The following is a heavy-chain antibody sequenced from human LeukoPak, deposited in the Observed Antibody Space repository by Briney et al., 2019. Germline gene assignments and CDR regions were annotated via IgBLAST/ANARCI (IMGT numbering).Heavy chain of an antibody. V-gene: IGHV4-61*02. J-gene: IGHJ4*02. CDR1: GGSISNLNYY. CDR2: IYAGGST. Sequence: SETLSLTCTVSGGSISNLNYYWSWIRQPAGKGLEWIGRIYAGGSTNYNPSLKSRVTISADTSKNQFSLKLTSVTAADTAVYYCARDQRGSSSLDYWGQGTPVTVSS. CDR3: ARDQRGSSSLDY. D-gene: IGHD6-13*01.